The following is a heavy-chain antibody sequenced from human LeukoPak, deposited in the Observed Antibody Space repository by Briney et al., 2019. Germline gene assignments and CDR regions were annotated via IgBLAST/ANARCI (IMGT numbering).Heavy chain of an antibody. Sequence: GASVKVSCKTSGYTFTGYYMIWVRQAPGRGLEWMGWINPNSGATVYAHKFQGRVTMTRDTSTSTGYMELSSLTSDDTAFYYCARFARTTVYQFDYWGQGTLVTVSS. CDR1: GYTFTGYY. CDR3: ARFARTTVYQFDY. CDR2: INPNSGAT. V-gene: IGHV1-2*02. D-gene: IGHD4-11*01. J-gene: IGHJ4*02.